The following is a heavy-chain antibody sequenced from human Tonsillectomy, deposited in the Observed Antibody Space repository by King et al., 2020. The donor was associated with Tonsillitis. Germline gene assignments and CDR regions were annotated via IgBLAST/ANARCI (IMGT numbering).Heavy chain of an antibody. CDR3: TTFEVDPDANKATTGPETALSVGPFDY. J-gene: IGHJ4*02. D-gene: IGHD1-14*01. CDR1: GGRFGNFG. V-gene: IGHV1-69*06. CDR2: LIPPWGTT. Sequence: QWQLVQSGAEVKKPGSSLRVTCKASGGRFGNFGIAWVRQAPGQGLEWMAVLIPPWGTTSSIQKLRDRLTIVADKSTATAYMQLSGLTSDDTALYYCTTFEVDPDANKATTGPETALSVGPFDYWSRGVLVIVSS.